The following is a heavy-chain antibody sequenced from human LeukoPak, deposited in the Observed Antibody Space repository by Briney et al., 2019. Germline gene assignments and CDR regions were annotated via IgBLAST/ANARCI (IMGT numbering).Heavy chain of an antibody. CDR1: GYTFTCYY. CDR3: AREDCRSTSCYAWFGL. Sequence: ASVTVSCKASGYTFTCYYMHWVRQAPGQGLEWMGWINPNSGGTNYAQKFQGRVTMTRDTSISTAYMELSRLRSDDTAMYYCAREDCRSTSCYAWFGLGGQGTLVTVSS. J-gene: IGHJ5*02. V-gene: IGHV1-2*02. D-gene: IGHD2-2*01. CDR2: INPNSGGT.